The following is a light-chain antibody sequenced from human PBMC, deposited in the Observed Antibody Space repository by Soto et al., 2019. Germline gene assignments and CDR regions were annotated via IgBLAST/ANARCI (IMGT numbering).Light chain of an antibody. CDR1: QSVLSSSNNKNY. J-gene: IGKJ3*01. CDR3: QQHYSTPFT. CDR2: WAS. Sequence: DIVMTQSPDSLAVSLGERATINCKSSQSVLSSSNNKNYLAWYQQKPGQPPKLLIYWASTRESGVPDRFSGRGSGTDFTLTISSLQAEDVAVYYCQQHYSTPFTFGPGTKVDIK. V-gene: IGKV4-1*01.